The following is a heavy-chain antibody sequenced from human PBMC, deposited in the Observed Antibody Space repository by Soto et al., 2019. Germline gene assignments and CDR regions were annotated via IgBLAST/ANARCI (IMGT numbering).Heavy chain of an antibody. CDR1: GFNFKKFA. CDR3: AKADGEQWLLPHLDK. Sequence: EVQLLESGGGVVQPGGSLRLSCVASGFNFKKFAMSWVRQAPGEGLEWVSGISCCGGSTSYADSVKGRFSIARDDSTXXLSLQMNNLRVEDTAQYYCAKADGEQWLLPHLDKWGQGTLVTVS. CDR2: ISCCGGST. J-gene: IGHJ4*02. D-gene: IGHD6-19*01. V-gene: IGHV3-23*01.